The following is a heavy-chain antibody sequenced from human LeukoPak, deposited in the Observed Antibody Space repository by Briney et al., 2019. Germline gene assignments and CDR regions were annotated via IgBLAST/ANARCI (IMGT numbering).Heavy chain of an antibody. D-gene: IGHD3-22*01. Sequence: SQTLSPTCTVSGGSTSSVSNDWGWIRQPAGKGLEWIRRIYTSESTNHNPSLKSRVTISVDTSTNQFTLKLSSVTAAYTGVYYLASLGVPRRGYQEYYYYMYVWGKGTTVTASS. V-gene: IGHV4-61*02. J-gene: IGHJ6*03. CDR1: GGSTSSVSND. CDR2: IYTSEST. CDR3: ASLGVPRRGYQEYYYYMYV.